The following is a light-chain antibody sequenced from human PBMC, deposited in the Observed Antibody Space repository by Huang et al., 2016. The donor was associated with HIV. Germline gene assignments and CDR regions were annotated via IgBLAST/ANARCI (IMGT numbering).Light chain of an antibody. J-gene: IGKJ1*01. V-gene: IGKV3-20*01. CDR1: QSVSNNY. CDR3: QQYGSSPGT. Sequence: ETLLTQAPGTLSLSPGERATVSCRASQSVSNNYLAWYQQKPGQAPRLRIFGASRRATGSPGRCGASGAGTECPLSISRLGPEDSAVYYCQQYGSSPGTFGQGTRVEIK. CDR2: GAS.